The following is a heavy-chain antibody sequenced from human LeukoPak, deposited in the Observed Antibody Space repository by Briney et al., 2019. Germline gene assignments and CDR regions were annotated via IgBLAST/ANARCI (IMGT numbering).Heavy chain of an antibody. J-gene: IGHJ6*02. CDR2: ISYDGRNK. D-gene: IGHD3-9*01. Sequence: GRSLRLSCAASGFTFSSYGMHWVRQAPGKGLEWVAVISYDGRNKYYADSVKGRFTISRDNSKNTLYLQMNSLRAEDTAVYYCAKGYYDILTGHSPGMDVWGQGTTVTVSS. CDR3: AKGYYDILTGHSPGMDV. CDR1: GFTFSSYG. V-gene: IGHV3-30*18.